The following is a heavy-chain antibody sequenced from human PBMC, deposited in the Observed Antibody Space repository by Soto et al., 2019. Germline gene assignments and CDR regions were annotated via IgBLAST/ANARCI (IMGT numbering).Heavy chain of an antibody. Sequence: QVQLVESGGGLVKPGGSLRLSCAASGFTFSDSYMSWIRQAPGKGLQCVAYISGSSGYTGYADSVKGRFTISRDNAKNSLYLQMNRLRAEDTAVYYCARDRGGYGPPDVWGQGTTVTVSS. CDR2: ISGSSGYT. CDR3: ARDRGGYGPPDV. V-gene: IGHV3-11*06. J-gene: IGHJ6*02. D-gene: IGHD3-10*01. CDR1: GFTFSDSY.